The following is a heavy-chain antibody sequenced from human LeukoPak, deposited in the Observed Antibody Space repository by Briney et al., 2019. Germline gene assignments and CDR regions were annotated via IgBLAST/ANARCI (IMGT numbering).Heavy chain of an antibody. Sequence: GESLKISCRGSGYSFSSYWIAWVRQMPGKGLEWMGIIYPRDSDTRYSPSFQGQVTISADKSISAAYLQWSSLKASDTAMYYCARLGGYCTSTSCYTDFWGQGTLVTVSS. D-gene: IGHD2-2*02. CDR1: GYSFSSYW. CDR3: ARLGGYCTSTSCYTDF. CDR2: IYPRDSDT. V-gene: IGHV5-51*01. J-gene: IGHJ4*02.